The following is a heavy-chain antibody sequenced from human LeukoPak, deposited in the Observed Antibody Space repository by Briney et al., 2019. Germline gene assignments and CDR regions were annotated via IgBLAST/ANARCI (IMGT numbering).Heavy chain of an antibody. Sequence: PSQTLSLTCTVSGGSISSGDYYWSWIRQPPGKGLEWIGYIYYSGSTYYNPSLKSRVTISVDTSKNQFSLKLSSVTAADTAVYYCARTVQLWEEGAFDIWGQGTMVTVSS. CDR3: ARTVQLWEEGAFDI. CDR1: GGSISSGDYY. CDR2: IYYSGST. J-gene: IGHJ3*02. D-gene: IGHD5-18*01. V-gene: IGHV4-30-4*01.